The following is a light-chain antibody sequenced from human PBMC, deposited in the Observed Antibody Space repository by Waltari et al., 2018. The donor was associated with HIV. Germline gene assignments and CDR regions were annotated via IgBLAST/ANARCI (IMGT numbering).Light chain of an antibody. J-gene: IGLJ3*02. CDR1: SSDVGAYNY. Sequence: QSALTQPRSVSGSPGQSVTISCTGTSSDVGAYNYVSWYKQHPGKAPNLIIYDVTRRPSGLPDRFSGSNSGNTAVLTISGLNAEDEADYYCCSYAGNYTGVFGGGTKLTVL. CDR3: CSYAGNYTGV. CDR2: DVT. V-gene: IGLV2-11*01.